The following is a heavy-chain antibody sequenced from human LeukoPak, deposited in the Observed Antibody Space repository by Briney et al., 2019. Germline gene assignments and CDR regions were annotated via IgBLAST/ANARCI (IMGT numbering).Heavy chain of an antibody. CDR2: VFYGGST. V-gene: IGHV4-39*01. J-gene: IGHJ4*02. Sequence: SETLSLTCAVSGYSITSGIYYWGWIRQPPGKGLEWIGSVFYGGSTYYNPSLKSRVTISVDTSKNQFSLRLSFLTAADTAMYYCAAGFDYWGQGTLVTVSS. CDR1: GYSITSGIYY. CDR3: AAGFDY.